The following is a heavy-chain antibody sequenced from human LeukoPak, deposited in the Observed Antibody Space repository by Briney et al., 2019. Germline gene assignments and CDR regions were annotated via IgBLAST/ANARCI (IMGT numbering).Heavy chain of an antibody. D-gene: IGHD3-3*01. V-gene: IGHV3-23*01. CDR1: GFTFSSYA. CDR3: AKFSLRFLEWLPTWFDP. CDR2: ISGSGGST. J-gene: IGHJ5*02. Sequence: GGSLRLSCAASGFTFSSYAMSWVRRAPGKGLEWVSAISGSGGSTYYADSVKGRFTISRDNSKNTLYLQMNSLRAEDTAVYYCAKFSLRFLEWLPTWFDPWGQGTLVTVSS.